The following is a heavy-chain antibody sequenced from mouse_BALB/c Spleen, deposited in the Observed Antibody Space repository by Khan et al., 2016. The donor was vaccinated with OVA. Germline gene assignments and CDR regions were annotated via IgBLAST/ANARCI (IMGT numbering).Heavy chain of an antibody. CDR3: ATLGVYAMDY. V-gene: IGHV1-52*01. CDR1: GYTFTSYW. CDR2: IDPYDSET. Sequence: QVQLQQPGTELVRPGTSVKLSCKASGYTFTSYWMNWIKQRPEQGLEWIGRIDPYDSETHYNQKFKDKAILTVDKSSNTAYLQLSSLTSEDTAVYYCATLGVYAMDYWGQGTSVTVSS. J-gene: IGHJ4*01.